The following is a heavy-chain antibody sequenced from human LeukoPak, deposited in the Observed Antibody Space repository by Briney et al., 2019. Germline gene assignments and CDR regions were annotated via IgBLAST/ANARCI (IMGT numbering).Heavy chain of an antibody. CDR1: GFTVSSNY. CDR2: IYSGGST. CDR3: ARDLSRYGSCHHFY. J-gene: IGHJ4*02. D-gene: IGHD5-24*01. V-gene: IGHV3-53*01. Sequence: PGGSLRLSCAASGFTVSSNYMSWVRQAPGKGVEWVSVIYSGGSTYYADSVKGRFTISRDNSKNTLYLQMNSLRAEDTAVYYCARDLSRYGSCHHFYWGQGTLVTVSS.